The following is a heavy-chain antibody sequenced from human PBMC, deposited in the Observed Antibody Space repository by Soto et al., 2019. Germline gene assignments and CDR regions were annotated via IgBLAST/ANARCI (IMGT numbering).Heavy chain of an antibody. J-gene: IGHJ4*02. Sequence: QVQLQESGPGLVKPSQTLSLTCTVSGGSISSGDYYWSWIRQPPGKGLEWIGYIYYRGSTYYNPSLKSRVTISVDTSKNQFSLKLSSVTAADTAVYYCRALGDCISTSCQGDFDYWGQGTLVTVSS. CDR2: IYYRGST. CDR1: GGSISSGDYY. D-gene: IGHD2-2*01. V-gene: IGHV4-30-4*01. CDR3: RALGDCISTSCQGDFDY.